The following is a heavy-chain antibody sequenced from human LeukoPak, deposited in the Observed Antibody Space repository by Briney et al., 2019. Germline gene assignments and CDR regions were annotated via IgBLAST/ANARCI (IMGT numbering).Heavy chain of an antibody. J-gene: IGHJ5*02. CDR1: GLTFSNYN. V-gene: IGHV3-21*01. CDR2: ISTSGSYI. CDR3: ATDLIHYYAPGAKT. D-gene: IGHD3-10*01. Sequence: GGPLRLSCAASGLTFSNYNMNWVRQAPGKGLEWVSSISTSGSYIYYANSMKGRFTISRDNAKNSLYLQMNSLRVEDSAVYYCATDLIHYYAPGAKTWGQGTLVTVSS.